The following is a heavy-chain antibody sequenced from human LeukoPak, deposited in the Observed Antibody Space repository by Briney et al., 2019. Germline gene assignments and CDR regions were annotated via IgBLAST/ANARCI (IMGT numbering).Heavy chain of an antibody. CDR1: GYTFTSYY. V-gene: IGHV1-46*01. CDR3: ARDQVGATGGVDY. CDR2: INPSGGTK. Sequence: ASVKVSCKAFGYTFTSYYMHWVRQAPGQGLEWMGIINPSGGTKTYAQKFQGRVTMTRDTSTSTVYMELSNLRSEDTAVYYCARDQVGATGGVDYWGQGTPVTVSS. J-gene: IGHJ4*02. D-gene: IGHD1-26*01.